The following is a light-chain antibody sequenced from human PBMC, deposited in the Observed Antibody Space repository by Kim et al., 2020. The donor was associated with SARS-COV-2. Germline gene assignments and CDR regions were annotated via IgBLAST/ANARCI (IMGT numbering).Light chain of an antibody. CDR2: GKN. V-gene: IGLV3-19*01. CDR3: NSRDSSGNRLYV. CDR1: SLRSYY. J-gene: IGLJ1*01. Sequence: SSELTQDPAVSVALGQTVRITCQGDSLRSYYASWYQQKPGQAPVLVIYGKNNRPSGIPDRFSGSSSGNTASLTITGAQAEDEADYYCNSRDSSGNRLYVF.